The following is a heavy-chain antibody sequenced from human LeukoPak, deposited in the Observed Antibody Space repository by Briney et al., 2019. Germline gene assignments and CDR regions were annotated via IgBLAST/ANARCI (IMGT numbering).Heavy chain of an antibody. CDR3: ARHGGPSYYYYMDV. V-gene: IGHV4-39*01. CDR1: GFTFSSYA. CDR2: IYYSGST. D-gene: IGHD3-16*01. J-gene: IGHJ6*03. Sequence: GSLRLSCAASGFTFSSYAMNWIRQPPGKGLEWIGSIYYSGSTYYNPSLKSRVTISVDTSKNQFSLKLSSVTAADTAVYYCARHGGPSYYYYMDVWGKGTTVTVSS.